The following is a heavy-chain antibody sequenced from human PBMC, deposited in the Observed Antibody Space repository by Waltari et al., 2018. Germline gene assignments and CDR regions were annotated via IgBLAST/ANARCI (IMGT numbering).Heavy chain of an antibody. J-gene: IGHJ6*02. Sequence: QVQLQESGPGLVKPSETLSLTCAVSGYSISSGYYWGWIRQPPGKGLEWIGSIYHSGSTYYNPSLKSRVTISVDTSKNQFSLKLSSVTAADTAVYYCASSPRGMDVWGQGTTVTVSS. CDR2: IYHSGST. CDR3: ASSPRGMDV. D-gene: IGHD6-6*01. CDR1: GYSISSGYY. V-gene: IGHV4-38-2*01.